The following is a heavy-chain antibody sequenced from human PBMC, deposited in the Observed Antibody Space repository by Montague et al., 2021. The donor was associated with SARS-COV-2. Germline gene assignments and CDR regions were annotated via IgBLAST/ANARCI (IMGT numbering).Heavy chain of an antibody. CDR1: RDSISSHNYF. V-gene: IGHV4-39*07. CDR3: AKDGEALAWGTFDI. CDR2: VDYSGLT. Sequence: SETLYLTCTVSRDSISSHNYFWAWIRQPPGKGLEWIGSVDYSGLTFYNPSLVSRVTISVDTSKKQFSLKVNSVTAADTAVYYCAKDGEALAWGTFDIWGQGTMVTVSS. D-gene: IGHD3-10*01. J-gene: IGHJ3*02.